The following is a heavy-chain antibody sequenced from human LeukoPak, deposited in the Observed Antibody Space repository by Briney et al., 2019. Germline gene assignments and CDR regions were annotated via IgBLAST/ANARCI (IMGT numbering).Heavy chain of an antibody. CDR1: GFTFNTYE. J-gene: IGHJ4*02. D-gene: IGHD1-7*01. Sequence: GSLRLSCAASGFTFNTYEMNWVRQAPGKGLEWVSYISSSGSTIYYADYVKGRFTISRDNAKNSLYLQMNSLRAEDTAVYYCARGGWNYVFNYWGQGTLVTVSS. CDR3: ARGGWNYVFNY. CDR2: ISSSGSTI. V-gene: IGHV3-48*03.